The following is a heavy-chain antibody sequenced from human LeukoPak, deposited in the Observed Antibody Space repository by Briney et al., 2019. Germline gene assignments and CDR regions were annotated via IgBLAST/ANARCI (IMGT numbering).Heavy chain of an antibody. Sequence: GGSLRLSCAASGFIFSNYWMSWVRQAPGKGLEWVANIKQDGSEKYYVDSVKGRFTISRDNAKNSVYMQMNSLRAEDTAVYSCARQRRYCSGDSCYQRTFDFWGQGTLVTVSS. CDR2: IKQDGSEK. CDR1: GFIFSNYW. D-gene: IGHD2-15*01. CDR3: ARQRRYCSGDSCYQRTFDF. V-gene: IGHV3-7*01. J-gene: IGHJ4*02.